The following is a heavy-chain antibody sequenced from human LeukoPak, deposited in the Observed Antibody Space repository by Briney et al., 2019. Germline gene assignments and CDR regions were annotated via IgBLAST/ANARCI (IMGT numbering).Heavy chain of an antibody. D-gene: IGHD3-10*01. CDR3: ARATTMVRGVTAFNY. CDR2: ISYDGSNK. J-gene: IGHJ4*02. V-gene: IGHV3-30*03. CDR1: GFTFSSYD. Sequence: GRSLRLSCAASGFTFSSYDMHWVRQAPGKGLEWVAVISYDGSNKYYADSVKGRFTISRDNSKNTLYLQMNSLRAEDTAVYYCARATTMVRGVTAFNYWGQGTLVTVSS.